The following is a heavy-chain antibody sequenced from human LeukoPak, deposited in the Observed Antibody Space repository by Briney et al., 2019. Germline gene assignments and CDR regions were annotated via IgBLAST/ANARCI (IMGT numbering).Heavy chain of an antibody. CDR2: IIPILGIA. CDR1: GGTFSKYA. D-gene: IGHD2-8*01. CDR3: ARATNAAVVDY. J-gene: IGHJ4*02. Sequence: SVKVSCKASGGTFSKYAISWVRQAPGQGLEWMGRIIPILGIANYAQKFQGRVTITADKSTSTAYMELSSLRSEDTAVHYCARATNAAVVDYWGQGTLVTVSS. V-gene: IGHV1-69*04.